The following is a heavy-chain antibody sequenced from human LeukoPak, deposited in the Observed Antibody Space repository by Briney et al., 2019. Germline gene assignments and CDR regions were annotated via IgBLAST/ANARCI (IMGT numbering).Heavy chain of an antibody. CDR2: IHNDGTNK. CDR3: ATLAVVAT. D-gene: IGHD6-19*01. CDR1: RFTFSTYH. Sequence: GGSLRLSCAASRFTFSTYHMHWVRQAPGKGLEWVAFIHNDGTNKYYVDSVRGRFTISRDNSKNTLFLQMNSLRTEDTAVYYCATLAVVATWGLGILVTVSS. V-gene: IGHV3-30*02. J-gene: IGHJ4*02.